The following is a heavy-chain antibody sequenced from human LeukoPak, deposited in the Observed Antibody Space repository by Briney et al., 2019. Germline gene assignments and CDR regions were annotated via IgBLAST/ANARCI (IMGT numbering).Heavy chain of an antibody. V-gene: IGHV4-59*08. J-gene: IGHJ4*02. CDR3: ASLTGKFDY. CDR1: GGSISSYY. Sequence: SETLSLTCTVSGGSISSYYWSWIRQPPGKGLEWIGYIYYSGSANYNASLKSRVTISVDTSKNQFSLKLSSVTAADTAVYYCASLTGKFDYWGQGTLVTVSS. CDR2: IYYSGSA. D-gene: IGHD2-8*02.